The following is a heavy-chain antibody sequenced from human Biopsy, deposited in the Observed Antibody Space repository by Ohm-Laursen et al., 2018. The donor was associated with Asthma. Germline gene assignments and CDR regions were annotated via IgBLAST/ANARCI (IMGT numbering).Heavy chain of an antibody. CDR1: GDSIDSGDYS. CDR3: ARGWNCGGDCYSLDS. Sequence: SDTLSLICPVSGDSIDSGDYSWTWIRQSPGVGLEWIGYIYRNGDTYYNPTLKNRVTISIDRSKNQFSLRLRSVTAADTAVYYCARGWNCGGDCYSLDSWGQGTLVTVSS. D-gene: IGHD2-21*02. J-gene: IGHJ4*02. CDR2: IYRNGDT. V-gene: IGHV4-30-2*06.